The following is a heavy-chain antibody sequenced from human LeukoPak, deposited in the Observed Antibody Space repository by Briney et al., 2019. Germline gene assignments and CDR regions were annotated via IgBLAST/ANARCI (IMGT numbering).Heavy chain of an antibody. CDR3: TKDRQGPNQYHMDV. CDR2: INQDGGTT. Sequence: TGGSLRLSCAASGFTFSSLWMSWVRQAPGRGPEWVANINQDGGTTYHVASVKGRFTISRDNAKNSLSLQMSSLRAEDTAVYYCTKDRQGPNQYHMDVWGKGTTVTVSS. V-gene: IGHV3-7*01. J-gene: IGHJ6*03. CDR1: GFTFSSLW.